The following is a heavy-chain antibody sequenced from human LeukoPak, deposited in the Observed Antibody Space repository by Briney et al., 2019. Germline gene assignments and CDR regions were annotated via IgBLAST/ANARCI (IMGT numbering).Heavy chain of an antibody. CDR2: IKQDGSEK. CDR1: GFTFSSYW. CDR3: ARDGVTRRYNMYYYMDV. D-gene: IGHD1-1*01. Sequence: GGSLRLSCAASGFTFSSYWMSWVRQAPGKGLEWVANIKQDGSEKYYVDSVKGRFIISRDYSRNTLYLQMNSLRGEDTAVYYCARDGVTRRYNMYYYMDVWGKGTTVTVSS. V-gene: IGHV3-7*01. J-gene: IGHJ6*03.